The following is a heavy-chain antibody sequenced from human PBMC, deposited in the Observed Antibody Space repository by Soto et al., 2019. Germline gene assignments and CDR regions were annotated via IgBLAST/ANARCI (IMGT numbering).Heavy chain of an antibody. J-gene: IGHJ4*02. CDR2: IYSDGTT. Sequence: GGSLRLSCAASGFTVSSNYMNWVRQAPGKGLEWVSIIYSDGTTSYADSVKGRFTISRNNFKNTLHLQMNSLRAEDTAVYYCAILSNCGQGTLVTVSS. V-gene: IGHV3-53*01. CDR3: AILSN. D-gene: IGHD6-6*01. CDR1: GFTVSSNY.